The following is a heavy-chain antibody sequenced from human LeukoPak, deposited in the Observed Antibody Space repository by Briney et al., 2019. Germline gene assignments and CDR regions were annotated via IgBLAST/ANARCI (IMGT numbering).Heavy chain of an antibody. Sequence: ASVKVSCKASGYTFTCYYMHWVRQAPGQGLEWMGWINPNSGGTNYAQKFQGRVTMTRDTSISTAYMELSRLRSDDTAVYYCARGIVGATGSWFDPWGQGTLVTVSS. D-gene: IGHD1-26*01. J-gene: IGHJ5*02. V-gene: IGHV1-2*02. CDR3: ARGIVGATGSWFDP. CDR1: GYTFTCYY. CDR2: INPNSGGT.